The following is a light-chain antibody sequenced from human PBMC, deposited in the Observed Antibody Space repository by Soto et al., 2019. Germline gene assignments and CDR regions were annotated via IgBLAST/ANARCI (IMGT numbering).Light chain of an antibody. Sequence: AIQMTQSPSSLSASVGDRVIITCRASQGIRSELAWYQQKPGKAPDLLIYAASTLQPGVPYRFSGSGSGTDFTLTISNLQPEDFATYYPLHDYNYPRTFGQGTKV. J-gene: IGKJ1*01. CDR1: QGIRSE. V-gene: IGKV1-6*01. CDR3: LHDYNYPRT. CDR2: AAS.